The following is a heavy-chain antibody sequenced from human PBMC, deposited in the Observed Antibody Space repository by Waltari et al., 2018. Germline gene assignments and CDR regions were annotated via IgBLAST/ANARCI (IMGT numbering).Heavy chain of an antibody. CDR1: GFTFSSYA. J-gene: IGHJ4*02. CDR3: AKAWSGAAAAGGGADY. V-gene: IGHV3-23*01. Sequence: EVQLLESGGGLVQPGGSLRLSCAASGFTFSSYAMSWVRQAPGKGLEWVSAISGSGGSTYYADSVKGRFTIARDNSKNTLYLQMNSLRAEDTAVYYCAKAWSGAAAAGGGADYWGQGTLVTVSS. CDR2: ISGSGGST. D-gene: IGHD6-13*01.